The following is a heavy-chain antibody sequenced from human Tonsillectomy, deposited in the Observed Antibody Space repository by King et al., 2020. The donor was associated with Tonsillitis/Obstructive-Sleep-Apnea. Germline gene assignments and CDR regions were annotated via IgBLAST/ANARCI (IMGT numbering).Heavy chain of an antibody. CDR3: ARHVWRGGYQLPSPYYMDV. Sequence: QVQLVESAAEVKKPGASVKVSCKASGYTFTSYGITWVRQAPGQGLEWMGWISSNNDNTNYAQKVQGRVTMTTDTSTSTAYMELRSLRSDDTAVYYCARHVWRGGYQLPSPYYMDVWGIGTTVTVSS. CDR2: ISSNNDNT. CDR1: GYTFTSYG. V-gene: IGHV1-18*01. D-gene: IGHD2-2*01. J-gene: IGHJ6*03.